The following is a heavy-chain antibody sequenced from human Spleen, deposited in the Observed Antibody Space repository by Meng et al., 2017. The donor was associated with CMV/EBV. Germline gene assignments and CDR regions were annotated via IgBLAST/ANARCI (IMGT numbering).Heavy chain of an antibody. CDR2: ISSSSSYI. J-gene: IGHJ4*02. D-gene: IGHD6-6*01. V-gene: IGHV3-21*01. CDR1: GFTFSSYS. CDR3: ARGYSSSLGFDY. Sequence: GESLKISCAASGFTFSSYSMNWVRQAPGKGLEWVSSISSSSSYIYYADSVKGRFTISRDNAKNSLYLQMSSLRAEDTAIYYCARGYSSSLGFDYWGQGTLVTVSS.